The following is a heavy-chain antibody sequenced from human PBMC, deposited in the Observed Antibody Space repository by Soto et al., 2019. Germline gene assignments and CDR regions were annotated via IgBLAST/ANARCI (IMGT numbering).Heavy chain of an antibody. V-gene: IGHV3-66*01. CDR1: GFTVSGHY. Sequence: QLVESGGGLVQPGGSLRLSCAASGFTVSGHYMSWVRQAPGKGLEWVSVIYSGGTTYYANSVTGRFTISRDNSRTTVSLQMNSLRAEDTAVYYCARDRTISDYRSSGALGLWGQGTLVSVSS. D-gene: IGHD6-6*01. CDR3: ARDRTISDYRSSGALGL. J-gene: IGHJ4*02. CDR2: IYSGGTT.